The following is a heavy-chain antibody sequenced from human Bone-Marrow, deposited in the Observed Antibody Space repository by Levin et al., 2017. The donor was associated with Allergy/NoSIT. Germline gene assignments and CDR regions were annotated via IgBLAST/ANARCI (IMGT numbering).Heavy chain of an antibody. J-gene: IGHJ6*02. CDR1: GFTFSSYG. CDR2: ISYDGSNK. D-gene: IGHD2-15*01. V-gene: IGHV3-30*18. CDR3: AKDLGYCSGGSCYLDYYYGMDV. Sequence: GGSLRLSCAASGFTFSSYGMHWVRQAPGKGLEWVAVISYDGSNKYYADSVKGRFTISRDNSKNTLYLQMNSLRAEDTAVYYCAKDLGYCSGGSCYLDYYYGMDVWGQGTTVTVSS.